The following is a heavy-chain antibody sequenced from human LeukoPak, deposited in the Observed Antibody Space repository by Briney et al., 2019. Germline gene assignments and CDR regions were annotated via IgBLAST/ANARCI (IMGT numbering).Heavy chain of an antibody. CDR3: AKEYTGTFSPFPSYFDN. CDR2: IRYDGSNK. J-gene: IGHJ4*02. Sequence: GGSLRLSCAASGFTFSSNGMHWVRQAPGKGLEWVAFIRYDGSNKYYADSVKGRFTISRDNSKNTLYLQMNSLRAEDTAVYYCAKEYTGTFSPFPSYFDNWGQGTLVTVSP. V-gene: IGHV3-30*02. CDR1: GFTFSSNG. D-gene: IGHD1-26*01.